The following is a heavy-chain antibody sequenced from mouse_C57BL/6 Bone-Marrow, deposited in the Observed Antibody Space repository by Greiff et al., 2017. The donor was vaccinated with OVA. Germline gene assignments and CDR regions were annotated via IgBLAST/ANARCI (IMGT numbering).Heavy chain of an antibody. CDR3: ASRNGSYWYFDV. V-gene: IGHV14-3*01. CDR2: IDPANGNT. D-gene: IGHD2-2*01. J-gene: IGHJ1*03. Sequence: VKMMEYVAELVRPGASVKLSCTASGFNIKNTYMHWVKQRPEQGLEWIGRIDPANGNTKYAPKFQGKATITADTSSNTAYLQLSSLTSEDTAIYYCASRNGSYWYFDVWGTGTTVTVSS. CDR1: GFNIKNTY.